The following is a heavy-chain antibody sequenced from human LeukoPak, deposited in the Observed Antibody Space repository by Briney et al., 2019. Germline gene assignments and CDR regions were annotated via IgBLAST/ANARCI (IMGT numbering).Heavy chain of an antibody. CDR3: ARDVLRYFDWLSFSPYFDN. J-gene: IGHJ4*02. CDR1: GFTFSSYE. V-gene: IGHV3-48*03. Sequence: GGSLRLSCAASGFTFSSYEMNWVRQAPGQGLEWVAYISSTGNTVHYAGSVKGRFTISRDNAKNSLYLQMNSLRPEDTAVYYCARDVLRYFDWLSFSPYFDNWGQGTLVTVSP. CDR2: ISSTGNTV. D-gene: IGHD3-9*01.